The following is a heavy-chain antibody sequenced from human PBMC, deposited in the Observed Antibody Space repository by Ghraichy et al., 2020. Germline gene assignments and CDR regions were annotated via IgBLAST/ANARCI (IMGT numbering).Heavy chain of an antibody. CDR1: GYSISSGYY. J-gene: IGHJ6*02. Sequence: SETLSLTCTVSGYSISSGYYWGWSRQSPGKGLEWIGGIHYSGSTYNNPSLQSRVIISVDTSKNQFFLKESSVTAADTAVYHCARDRSRYTGSYYYYYGIDVWGQGTTVTVSS. V-gene: IGHV4-38-2*02. D-gene: IGHD1-26*01. CDR2: IHYSGST. CDR3: ARDRSRYTGSYYYYYGIDV.